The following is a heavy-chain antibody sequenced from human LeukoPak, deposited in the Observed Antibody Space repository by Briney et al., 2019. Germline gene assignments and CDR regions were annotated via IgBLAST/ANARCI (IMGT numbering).Heavy chain of an antibody. CDR3: ATDYYYDSSGSYYTVDY. J-gene: IGHJ4*02. V-gene: IGHV1-69*06. CDR2: IIPIFGTA. CDR1: GGTFSSYA. D-gene: IGHD3-22*01. Sequence: ASVKVSCKASGGTFSSYAISWVRQAPGQGLEWMGGIIPIFGTANYAQKFQGRATITADKSTSTAYMELSSLRSEDTAVYYCATDYYYDSSGSYYTVDYWGQGTLVTVSS.